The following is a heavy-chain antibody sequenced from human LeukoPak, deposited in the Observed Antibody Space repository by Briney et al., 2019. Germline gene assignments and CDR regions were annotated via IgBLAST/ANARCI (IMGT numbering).Heavy chain of an antibody. D-gene: IGHD5-24*01. V-gene: IGHV5-51*01. CDR2: IYPGDSDT. CDR3: ARVEMATKPTYYFDY. CDR1: GYSFTSYW. Sequence: PGESLKISCKGSGYSFTSYWIGWVRQMPGRGLEWMEIIYPGDSDTRYSPSFQGQVTISADKSISTAYLQWSSLQASDTAMYYCARVEMATKPTYYFDYWGQGTLVTVSS. J-gene: IGHJ4*02.